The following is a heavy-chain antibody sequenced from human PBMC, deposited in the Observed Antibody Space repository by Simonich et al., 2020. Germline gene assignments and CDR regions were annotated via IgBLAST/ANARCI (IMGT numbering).Heavy chain of an antibody. Sequence: EVQLVESGGGLVKPGGSLRLSCAASGFTFSSYSMNWVRQAPGKGLEWVSSNSSSSSNIYYADSVKGRFTISRDNAKNSLYLQMNSLRAEDTAVYYCAREIEAGNAFDIWGQGTMVTVSS. CDR1: GFTFSSYS. V-gene: IGHV3-21*01. J-gene: IGHJ3*02. CDR2: NSSSSSNI. CDR3: AREIEAGNAFDI.